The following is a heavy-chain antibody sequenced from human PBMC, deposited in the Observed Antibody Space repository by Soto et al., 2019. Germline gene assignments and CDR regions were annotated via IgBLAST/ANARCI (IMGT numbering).Heavy chain of an antibody. CDR2: ISAYNGNT. Sequence: VASVKVSCKASGYTFTSYGISWVRQAPGQGLEWMGWISAYNGNTNYAQKLQGRVTTTTDTSTSTAYMELRSLRSDDTAVYYCARDLAPYSSSSYYYGMDVWGQGTTVTVSS. D-gene: IGHD6-6*01. CDR1: GYTFTSYG. J-gene: IGHJ6*02. V-gene: IGHV1-18*01. CDR3: ARDLAPYSSSSYYYGMDV.